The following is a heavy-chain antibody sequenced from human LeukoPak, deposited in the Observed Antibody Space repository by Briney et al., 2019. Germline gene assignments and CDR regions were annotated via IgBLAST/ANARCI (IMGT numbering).Heavy chain of an antibody. J-gene: IGHJ4*02. CDR1: GGSFSGYY. CDR3: ARSVSSSSWYGGYYFDY. CDR2: INHSGST. D-gene: IGHD6-13*01. V-gene: IGHV4-34*01. Sequence: PSETLSLTCAVYGGSFSGYYWSWIRQPPGKGLEWIGEINHSGSTNHNPSLKSRVTISVDTSKNQFSLKLSSVAAADTAVYYCARSVSSSSWYGGYYFDYWGQGTLVTVSS.